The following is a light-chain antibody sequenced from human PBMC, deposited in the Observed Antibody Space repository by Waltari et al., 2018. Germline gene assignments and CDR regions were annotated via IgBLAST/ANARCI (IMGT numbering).Light chain of an antibody. CDR3: GTWDNSLSAWV. CDR1: NSNIGINY. Sequence: QSVLTQPPSVSATPGQRVTISCSGSNSNIGINYISWYQQLPRTAPKLLIYEKKKLPSGIPERFSGSKSGTSATRGITGLQTEDEADYYCGTWDNSLSAWVFGGGTKLTVL. CDR2: EKK. V-gene: IGLV1-51*02. J-gene: IGLJ3*02.